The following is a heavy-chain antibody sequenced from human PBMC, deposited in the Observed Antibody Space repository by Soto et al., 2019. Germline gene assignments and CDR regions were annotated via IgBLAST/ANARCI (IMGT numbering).Heavy chain of an antibody. V-gene: IGHV1-18*01. D-gene: IGHD3-9*01. CDR3: ARPHYDILTGYQFRYFDL. CDR2: ISAYNGNT. CDR1: GYTFTSYG. Sequence: QVQLVQSGAEVKKPGASVKVSCKASGYTFTSYGISWVRQAPGQGLVWMGWISAYNGNTNYAQKLQGRVTMTTDTSTSTAYMELRSLRSDDTAVYYCARPHYDILTGYQFRYFDLWGRGTLVTVSS. J-gene: IGHJ2*01.